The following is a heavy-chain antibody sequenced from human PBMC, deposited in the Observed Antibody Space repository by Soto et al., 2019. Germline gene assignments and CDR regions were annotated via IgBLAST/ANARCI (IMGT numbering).Heavy chain of an antibody. D-gene: IGHD2-2*02. CDR1: GGSISSGDYY. V-gene: IGHV4-30-4*01. Sequence: SETLSLTCTVSGGSISSGDYYWSWIRQPPGKGLEWIGYIYYSGSTYYNPSLKSRVTISVDTSKNQFSLKLSSVTAADTAVYYCARDMGGYCSSTRCYSPPENYYYGMDVWGQGTTVTVSS. CDR3: ARDMGGYCSSTRCYSPPENYYYGMDV. J-gene: IGHJ6*02. CDR2: IYYSGST.